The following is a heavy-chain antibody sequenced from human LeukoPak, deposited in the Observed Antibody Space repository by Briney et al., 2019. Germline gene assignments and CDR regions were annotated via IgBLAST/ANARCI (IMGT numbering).Heavy chain of an antibody. CDR3: ARVGRDSQHLDY. V-gene: IGHV3-48*04. CDR1: GFTFSSYG. D-gene: IGHD2-15*01. Sequence: GGSLRLSCAASGFTFSSYGMHWVRQAPGKGLEWVSYISTSGDIIYYADSVKGRLTFSRDNAKNSLYLQMNSLRAEDTAIYYCARVGRDSQHLDYWGPGTLVTVST. CDR2: ISTSGDII. J-gene: IGHJ4*02.